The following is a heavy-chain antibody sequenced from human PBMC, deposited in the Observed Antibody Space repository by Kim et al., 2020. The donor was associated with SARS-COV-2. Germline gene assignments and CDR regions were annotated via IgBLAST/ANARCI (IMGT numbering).Heavy chain of an antibody. D-gene: IGHD6-19*01. J-gene: IGHJ6*02. CDR1: GDSVSSNSAA. V-gene: IGHV6-1*01. CDR2: TYYRSKWYN. CDR3: ARDPVSASGWPPPMDV. Sequence: SQTLSLTCAISGDSVSSNSAAWNWIRQSPSRGLEWLGRTYYRSKWYNDYAVSVKSRITINPDTSKNQFSLQLNSVTPEDTAVYYCARDPVSASGWPPPMDVWGQGTTVTVSS.